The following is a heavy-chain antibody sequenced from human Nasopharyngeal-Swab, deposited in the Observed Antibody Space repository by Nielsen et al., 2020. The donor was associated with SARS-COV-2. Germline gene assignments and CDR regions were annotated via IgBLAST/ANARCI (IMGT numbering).Heavy chain of an antibody. V-gene: IGHV3-23*01. CDR1: GFTFSFYE. Sequence: ETLSLTCAASGFTFSFYEMNWVRQAPGKGLEWVAFISGGGDTIYYADSVKGRFTISRDNSKNTLYPQMNSLRAEDTAVYYCAKIPTAPWLRFGNGMDVWGQGTTVTVSS. D-gene: IGHD5-12*01. J-gene: IGHJ6*02. CDR3: AKIPTAPWLRFGNGMDV. CDR2: ISGGGDTI.